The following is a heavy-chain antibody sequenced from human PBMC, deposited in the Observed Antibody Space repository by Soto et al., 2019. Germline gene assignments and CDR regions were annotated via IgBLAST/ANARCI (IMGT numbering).Heavy chain of an antibody. J-gene: IGHJ6*02. D-gene: IGHD2-15*01. V-gene: IGHV4-31*11. CDR2: IYYSGST. Sequence: SETLSLTCAVYGGSFSGYYWSWIRQHPGKGLEWIGYIYYSGSTYYNPSLKSRVTISVDTSKNQFSLKLSSVTAADTAVYYCARGQFICSGRSCYEYGMDVPGQGTTVTLPS. CDR1: GGSFSGYY. CDR3: ARGQFICSGRSCYEYGMDV.